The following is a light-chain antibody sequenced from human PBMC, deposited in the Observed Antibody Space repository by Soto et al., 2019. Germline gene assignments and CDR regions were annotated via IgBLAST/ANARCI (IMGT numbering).Light chain of an antibody. CDR3: CSYVYSNSWV. CDR2: EGN. CDR1: SNEAYDV. Sequence: QSALTQPASVSGSPGQSITISCTGSSNEAYDVVSWYQHHPGQVPKLIIYEGNKRPSGVSSRFSASRSGNMASLTISGLQAEDEANYYCCSYVYSNSWVFGGGTKLTVL. J-gene: IGLJ3*02. V-gene: IGLV2-23*01.